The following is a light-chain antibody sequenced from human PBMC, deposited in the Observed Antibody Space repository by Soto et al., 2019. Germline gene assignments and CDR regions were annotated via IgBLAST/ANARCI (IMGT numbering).Light chain of an antibody. CDR1: QSVRSDY. CDR2: GVS. J-gene: IGKJ4*01. V-gene: IGKV3-20*01. CDR3: QQYGNSPLT. Sequence: EIMMTQSPVTLSLSPGQRATLSCRASQSVRSDYFAWYQQKPGQAPRVIIFGVSTRATGVPDRFSGSGSGTDFTLTISRLEPEDFALYYCQQYGNSPLTFGGGTKVDIK.